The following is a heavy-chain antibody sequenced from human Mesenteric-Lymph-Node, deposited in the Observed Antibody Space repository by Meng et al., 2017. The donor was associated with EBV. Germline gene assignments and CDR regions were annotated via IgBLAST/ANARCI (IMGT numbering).Heavy chain of an antibody. J-gene: IGHJ4*02. Sequence: LLNPSGTLSPTVAVSGGSISVNNWWSWVRQAPGQGLGLVSLISSGSSYTYYADSVKGRFTTSRDNAKNSLYLQMDSLRVEDTGIYYCARDPNSGSYDGVEDFWGQGTLVTVSS. CDR2: ISSGSSYT. CDR3: ARDPNSGSYDGVEDF. CDR1: GGSISVNNW. V-gene: IGHV3-21*01. D-gene: IGHD1-26*01.